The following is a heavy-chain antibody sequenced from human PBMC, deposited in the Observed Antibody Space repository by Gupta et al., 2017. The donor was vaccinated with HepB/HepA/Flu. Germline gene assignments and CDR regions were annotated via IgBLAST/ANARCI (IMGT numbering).Heavy chain of an antibody. J-gene: IGHJ5*02. CDR2: ISSTGTS. V-gene: IGHV4-30-4*01. Sequence: QVPLPASGPGLVKPSQTLSLTCSVSNISLQRAANDWIWVRQSPGKGVEGSGCISSTGTSDDNPSLRNRVSIATDTSRNHGSLRLTSVTGADTAVYYCARGKDGRGGSCYSYNWVDTWGQGT. D-gene: IGHD2-15*01. CDR1: NISLQRAAND. CDR3: ARGKDGRGGSCYSYNWVDT.